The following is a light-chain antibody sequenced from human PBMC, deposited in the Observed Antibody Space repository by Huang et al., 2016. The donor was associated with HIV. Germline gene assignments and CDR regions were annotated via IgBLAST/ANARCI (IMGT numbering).Light chain of an antibody. Sequence: EIVMTQSPATLSVSQGQRVTLSCRANRSVSTNLAWYQQRHGQAPRLLIYGSSTRAPGIPARFSGSGSGTDFSLTISSLQSEDFALYYCHQYNNWLLSFGGGTRV. CDR2: GSS. CDR3: HQYNNWLLS. J-gene: IGKJ4*01. CDR1: RSVSTN. V-gene: IGKV3-15*01.